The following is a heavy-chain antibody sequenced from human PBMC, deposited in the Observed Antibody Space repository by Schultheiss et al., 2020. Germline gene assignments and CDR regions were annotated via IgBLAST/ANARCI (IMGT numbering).Heavy chain of an antibody. J-gene: IGHJ6*03. CDR2: IYHSGST. CDR1: RGSVSSGFFY. Sequence: SETLALTCTVSRGSVSSGFFYWSWIRQPAGKGLEWIGSIYHSGSTYYNPSLKSRVTISVDTSKNQFSLKLSSVTAADTAVYYCARNDFWSGALGYYYMDVWGQGTTVTVAS. V-gene: IGHV4-61*10. CDR3: ARNDFWSGALGYYYMDV. D-gene: IGHD3-3*01.